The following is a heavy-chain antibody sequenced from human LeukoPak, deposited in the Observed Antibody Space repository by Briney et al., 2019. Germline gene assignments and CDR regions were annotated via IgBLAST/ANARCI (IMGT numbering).Heavy chain of an antibody. CDR2: ISYDGSTT. CDR1: GFTFSRNA. V-gene: IGHV3-30*04. D-gene: IGHD2-21*02. CDR3: ARDMGYCGGDCYSGLDSLFDY. J-gene: IGHJ4*02. Sequence: GGSLRLSCAASGFTFSRNAMHWVRQAPGKGLEWVAVISYDGSTTYYSDSVKGRFTISRDNSKNTLYLQMNSLRAEDTAVYYCARDMGYCGGDCYSGLDSLFDYWGQGTLVTVSS.